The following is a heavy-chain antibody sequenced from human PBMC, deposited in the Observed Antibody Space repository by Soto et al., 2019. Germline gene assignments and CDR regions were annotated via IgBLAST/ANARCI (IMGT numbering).Heavy chain of an antibody. D-gene: IGHD5-18*01. J-gene: IGHJ6*02. V-gene: IGHV3-74*01. Sequence: EVQLVESGGGLVQPGGSLRLSCAASGFTFSSYWMHWVRQAPGKGLVWVSRINSDGSSTSYADSVKGRFTISRDNAKNTLYLQMNSLRAEDTAVYYCARDQRLWLRVDYYYYGMDVWGQGTTVTVSS. CDR2: INSDGSST. CDR3: ARDQRLWLRVDYYYYGMDV. CDR1: GFTFSSYW.